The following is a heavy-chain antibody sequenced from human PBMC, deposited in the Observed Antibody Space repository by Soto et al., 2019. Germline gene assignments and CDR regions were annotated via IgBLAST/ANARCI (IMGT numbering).Heavy chain of an antibody. CDR2: IVPVFGTA. J-gene: IGHJ4*02. D-gene: IGHD4-17*01. CDR1: GHTLTEFS. CDR3: AFYGDYLDY. V-gene: IGHV1-69*06. Sequence: GASVKVSCKISGHTLTEFSIHWVRQAPGQGLEWMGGIVPVFGTANYAQKFQGRVTITADKSTSTAYMELSSLRSEDTAVYYCAFYGDYLDYWGQGTLVTVSS.